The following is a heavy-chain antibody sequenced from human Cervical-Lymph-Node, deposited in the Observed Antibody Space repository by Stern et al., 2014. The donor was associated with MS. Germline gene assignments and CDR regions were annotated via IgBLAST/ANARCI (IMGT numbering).Heavy chain of an antibody. V-gene: IGHV5-51*03. D-gene: IGHD6-13*01. Sequence: VQLVQSGAELKKPGESLRISCKGSGYSLTNTWIGWVRQMPGKGLEWMGIISPVDSETRYSPSFQGQVTISADKSINTAYLQWSSLKASDTAMYYCARGRGIALRPDYWGQGTLVTVSS. J-gene: IGHJ4*02. CDR1: GYSLTNTW. CDR2: ISPVDSET. CDR3: ARGRGIALRPDY.